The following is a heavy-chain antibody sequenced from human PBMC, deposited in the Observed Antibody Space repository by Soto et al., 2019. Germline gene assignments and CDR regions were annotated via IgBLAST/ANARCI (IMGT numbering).Heavy chain of an antibody. CDR3: ARNGRNGSY. CDR1: GFTFSSYS. J-gene: IGHJ4*02. Sequence: EVQLVESGGGLVKPGGSLRLSCAASGFTFSSYSMNWVRQAPGKGLEWVSSISNSSSYIYYADSVKGRFTISRDNAKNSPYLQMNSLRSEDKAVYYCARNGRNGSYWGQGTLVNVSS. D-gene: IGHD1-1*01. CDR2: ISNSSSYI. V-gene: IGHV3-21*01.